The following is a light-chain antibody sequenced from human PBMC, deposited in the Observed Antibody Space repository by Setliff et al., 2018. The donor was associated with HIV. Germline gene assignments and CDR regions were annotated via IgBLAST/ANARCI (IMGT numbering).Light chain of an antibody. CDR3: AAWDDSLSAYV. CDR2: EIT. Sequence: QSALTQPASVSASPGQSITISCTGTTSDVGSYILVSWYQQHPGRAPKLILYEITKRPSGVPARFSGSKSGTSASLAISGLRSEDEADYYCAAWDDSLSAYVFGPGTKVTVL. J-gene: IGLJ1*01. CDR1: TSDVGSYIL. V-gene: IGLV2-14*02.